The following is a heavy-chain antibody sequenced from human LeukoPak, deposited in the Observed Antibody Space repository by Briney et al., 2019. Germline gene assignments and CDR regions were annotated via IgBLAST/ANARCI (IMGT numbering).Heavy chain of an antibody. V-gene: IGHV4-30-4*08. Sequence: TLSLTCTVSGGSISSGDYYWSWIRQPPGKGLEWIGYIYYSGSTYYNPSLKSRVTISVDTSKNQFSLKLSSVTAADTAVYYCAREDVYWYFDLWGRGTLVTVSS. CDR3: AREDVYWYFDL. J-gene: IGHJ2*01. CDR2: IYYSGST. CDR1: GGSISSGDYY.